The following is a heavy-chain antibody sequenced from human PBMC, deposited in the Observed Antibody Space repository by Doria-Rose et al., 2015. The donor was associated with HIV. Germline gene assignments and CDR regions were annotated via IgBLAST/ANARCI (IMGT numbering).Heavy chain of an antibody. CDR2: NFSDDER. D-gene: IGHD6-13*01. V-gene: IGHV2-26*01. CDR3: ARIKSSRWYHKYYFDF. J-gene: IGHJ4*02. Sequence: QESGPVLVKPTETLTLTCTVSGVSLSSPGMGVSWIRRPPGKALEWLANNFSDDERSYKTSLKSRLTISRGTSKSQVVLTMTDMDPVDTATYYCARIKSSRWYHKYYFDFWGQGTLVIVSA. CDR1: GVSLSSPGMG.